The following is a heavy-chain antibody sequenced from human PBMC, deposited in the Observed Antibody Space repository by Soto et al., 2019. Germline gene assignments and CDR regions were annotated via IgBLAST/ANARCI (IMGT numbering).Heavy chain of an antibody. Sequence: GGSLRLSCAASGFTFSSYSMNWVRQAPGKGLEWVSSTSSSSSYIYYADSVKGRFTISRDNAKNSLYLQMNSLRAEDTAVYYCARDGGAVAGQLGYYYYYGMDVWGQGTTVTVSS. CDR2: TSSSSSYI. D-gene: IGHD6-19*01. CDR1: GFTFSSYS. CDR3: ARDGGAVAGQLGYYYYYGMDV. J-gene: IGHJ6*02. V-gene: IGHV3-21*01.